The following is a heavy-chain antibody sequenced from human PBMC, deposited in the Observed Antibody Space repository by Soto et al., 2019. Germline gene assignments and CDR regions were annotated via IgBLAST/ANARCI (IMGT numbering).Heavy chain of an antibody. D-gene: IGHD6-6*01. V-gene: IGHV1-69*01. Sequence: SVEVSCEASRGSLSSYAISWARQEPRQGLEWMGGIIPIFGTANYAQKFQGRVTITADESTSTAYMELSSLRSEDTAVYYCARVEGIAARLGKGFDPWGQGTQVTVSS. CDR2: IIPIFGTA. CDR1: RGSLSSYA. CDR3: ARVEGIAARLGKGFDP. J-gene: IGHJ5*02.